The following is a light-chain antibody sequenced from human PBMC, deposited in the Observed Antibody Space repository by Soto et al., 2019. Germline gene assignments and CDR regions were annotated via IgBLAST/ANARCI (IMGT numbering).Light chain of an antibody. CDR1: SSDVGGYNY. J-gene: IGLJ1*01. CDR2: DVS. V-gene: IGLV2-11*01. Sequence: QSALTQPRSVSGSPGQSVTISCTGTSSDVGGYNYVSWYQQHPGKAPKLMIYDVSKRPSGAPDRFSGSKSGNTASLTISGLQAEDEADYYCCSYAGSPYVFGTGTKVTVL. CDR3: CSYAGSPYV.